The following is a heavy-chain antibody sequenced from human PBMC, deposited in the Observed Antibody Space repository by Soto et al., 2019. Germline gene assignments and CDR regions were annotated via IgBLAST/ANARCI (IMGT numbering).Heavy chain of an antibody. D-gene: IGHD3-16*02. Sequence: GGSLRLSCAASGFTFSSYSMNWVRQAPGKGLEWVSSISSSSSYIYYADSVKGRFTISRDNAKNSLYLQMNSLRAEDTAVHYCASYPDYDYIWGSYRPNWFDPWGQGTLVTAPQ. CDR1: GFTFSSYS. V-gene: IGHV3-21*01. J-gene: IGHJ5*02. CDR3: ASYPDYDYIWGSYRPNWFDP. CDR2: ISSSSSYI.